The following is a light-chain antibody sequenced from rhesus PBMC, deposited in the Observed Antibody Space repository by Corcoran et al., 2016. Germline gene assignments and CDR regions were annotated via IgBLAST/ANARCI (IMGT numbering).Light chain of an antibody. CDR1: QSISSW. V-gene: IGKV1-22*01. CDR2: KAT. J-gene: IGKJ1*01. CDR3: LQYSSSPWT. Sequence: DIQMTQSPSSLSASVGDTVTITCRASQSISSWLDWYQQKPGKAPKLLIYKATSLQSRVPSRFSGSGTGTNFTLTISSLQPEDFATYYCLQYSSSPWTCGQGTKVEIK.